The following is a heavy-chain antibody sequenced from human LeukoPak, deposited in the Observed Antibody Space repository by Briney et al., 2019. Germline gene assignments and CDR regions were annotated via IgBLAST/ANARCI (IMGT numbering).Heavy chain of an antibody. J-gene: IGHJ5*02. Sequence: GASVKVSCKASGGTFSSYAISWVRQAPGQGLEWMGGIIPIFGTANYAQKFQGRVTITADESTSTAYMELSSLRSEDTAVYYCARDRLGNYGHDSRTYNWFDPWGQGTLVTVSS. CDR1: GGTFSSYA. CDR3: ARDRLGNYGHDSRTYNWFDP. CDR2: IIPIFGTA. D-gene: IGHD3-22*01. V-gene: IGHV1-69*13.